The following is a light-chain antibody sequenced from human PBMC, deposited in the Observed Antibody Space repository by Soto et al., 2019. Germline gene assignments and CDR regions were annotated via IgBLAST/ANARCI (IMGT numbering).Light chain of an antibody. V-gene: IGKV4-1*01. CDR2: WAS. CDR1: QTLLNRSKNRNY. CDR3: QQYNGTPRT. J-gene: IGKJ2*02. Sequence: DIVMTQSPDSLAVSLCERATIHCKSSQTLLNRSKNRNYLAWYQQKPRQPPKLIISWASTRDSGAPDRFSGSGSGTEFHLTISSLQAEDVAVYFCQQYNGTPRTFGQGTKVEIK.